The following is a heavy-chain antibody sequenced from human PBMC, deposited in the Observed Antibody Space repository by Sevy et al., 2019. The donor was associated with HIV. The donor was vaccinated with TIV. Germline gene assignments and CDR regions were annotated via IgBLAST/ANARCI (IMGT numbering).Heavy chain of an antibody. Sequence: GGSLRLSCSAFGFTFQTFGMHWVRQAPGKGPEWLAVISYDGRSQNYAYSVKGRFTISRDNSKNLPFLQMNSLIPKDTAVYFCTKESVRGTYIRGDFDHWGQGTLVTVSS. CDR2: ISYDGRSQ. J-gene: IGHJ4*02. D-gene: IGHD3-10*02. CDR3: TKESVRGTYIRGDFDH. CDR1: GFTFQTFG. V-gene: IGHV3-30*18.